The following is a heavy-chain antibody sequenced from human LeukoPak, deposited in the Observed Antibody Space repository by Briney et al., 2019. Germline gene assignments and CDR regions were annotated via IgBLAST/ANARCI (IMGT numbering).Heavy chain of an antibody. Sequence: PSETLSLTCTVSGGSISSYYWSWIRQPPGKGLEWIGYIYYSGSTNYNPSLKSRVTISVDTSKNQFSLKLSSVTAADTAVYYCARDGGYYYDSSGGFDIWGQGTMVTVSS. V-gene: IGHV4-59*01. D-gene: IGHD3-22*01. CDR2: IYYSGST. J-gene: IGHJ3*02. CDR3: ARDGGYYYDSSGGFDI. CDR1: GGSISSYY.